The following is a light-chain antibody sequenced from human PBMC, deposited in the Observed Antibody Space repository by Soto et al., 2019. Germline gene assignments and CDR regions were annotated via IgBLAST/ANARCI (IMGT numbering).Light chain of an antibody. CDR2: SNN. CDR1: SSNIGSST. Sequence: QSALTQPPSASGTPGQRVTISCSGSSSNIGSSTVNWYQQLPGTAPKLLIYSNNQRPSGVPDRFSGSKSGTSASLAISGLQSEDEADYYCAAWDDSLNGWVFGGGTK. J-gene: IGLJ3*02. CDR3: AAWDDSLNGWV. V-gene: IGLV1-44*01.